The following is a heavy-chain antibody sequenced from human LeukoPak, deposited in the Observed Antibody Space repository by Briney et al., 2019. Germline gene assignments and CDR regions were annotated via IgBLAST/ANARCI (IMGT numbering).Heavy chain of an antibody. J-gene: IGHJ4*02. CDR1: GFTFKTHA. D-gene: IGHD3-22*01. V-gene: IGHV3-23*01. Sequence: GGSLRLSCAASGFTFKTHAMSWVRQAPGKGLEWVSASSGSGGSTYYADSVKGRFTISRDNSKNTLHLQMNRLRAEDTAVYYCAKGSGSSGYYLFDYWGQGTLVTVSS. CDR2: SSGSGGST. CDR3: AKGSGSSGYYLFDY.